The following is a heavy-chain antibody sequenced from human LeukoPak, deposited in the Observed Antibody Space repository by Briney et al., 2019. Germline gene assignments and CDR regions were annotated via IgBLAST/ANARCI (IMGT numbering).Heavy chain of an antibody. CDR2: ISSSSSYI. Sequence: GGSLRLSCAASGFTFSSYSMNWVRQAPGKGLEWVSSISSSSSYIYYADSVKGRFTISRDNSKNTLYLQMNSLRAEDTAVYYCARGSSSGWSQNYYYYYGMDVWGQGTTVTVSS. CDR1: GFTFSSYS. CDR3: ARGSSSGWSQNYYYYYGMDV. V-gene: IGHV3-21*04. D-gene: IGHD6-19*01. J-gene: IGHJ6*02.